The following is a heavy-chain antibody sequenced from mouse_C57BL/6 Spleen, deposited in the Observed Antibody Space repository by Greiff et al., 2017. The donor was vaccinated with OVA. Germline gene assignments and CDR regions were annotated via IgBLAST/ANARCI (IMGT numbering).Heavy chain of an antibody. CDR1: GYTFTSYW. CDR3: ARWDAKFDY. Sequence: VQLQQPGAELVMPGASVKLSCKASGYTFTSYWMHWVKQRPGQGLEWIGEIDPSDSYTNYNQKFKGKSTLTVDKSSSTAYMQLSSLTSEDSAVYYCARWDAKFDYWGQGTTLTVSS. V-gene: IGHV1-69*01. D-gene: IGHD4-1*01. J-gene: IGHJ2*01. CDR2: IDPSDSYT.